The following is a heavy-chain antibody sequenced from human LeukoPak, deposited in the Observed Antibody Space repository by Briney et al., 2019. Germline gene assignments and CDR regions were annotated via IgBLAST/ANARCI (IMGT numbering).Heavy chain of an antibody. V-gene: IGHV4-4*07. CDR1: GGSISSYY. D-gene: IGHD3-9*01. CDR2: IYTSGST. Sequence: SETLSLTCTVSGGSISSYYWSWIRQPAGKGLEWIGRIYTSGSTNYNPSLKSRITMSVDTSKNQFSLKLSSVTAADTAVYYCALGGAYDILTGYYNVMRAFDYWGQGTLVTVSS. J-gene: IGHJ4*02. CDR3: ALGGAYDILTGYYNVMRAFDY.